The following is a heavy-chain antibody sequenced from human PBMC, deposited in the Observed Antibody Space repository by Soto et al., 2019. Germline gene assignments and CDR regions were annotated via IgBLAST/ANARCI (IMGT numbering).Heavy chain of an antibody. J-gene: IGHJ4*02. CDR2: FSSNGGST. CDR1: VFTFSSYA. CDR3: VKDGSPYYDSSGYYYFSTVPEFDY. D-gene: IGHD3-22*01. Sequence: PGGSLRLSCSASVFTFSSYAMHWVRRAPGKGLEYVSAFSSNGGSTYYADSVRGRFTISGDNSKKTLYLQMSSLRAEDTAVYYCVKDGSPYYDSSGYYYFSTVPEFDYWGQGTLVSVSS. V-gene: IGHV3-64D*06.